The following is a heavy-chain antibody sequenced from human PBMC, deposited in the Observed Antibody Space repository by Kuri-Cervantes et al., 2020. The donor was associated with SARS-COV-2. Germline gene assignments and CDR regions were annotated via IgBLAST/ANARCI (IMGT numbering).Heavy chain of an antibody. CDR2: IKADGGEM. D-gene: IGHD2-15*01. V-gene: IGHV3-7*01. Sequence: GESLKISCEASGFTLTYRWMAWFRQAPGKGLEWVAAIKADGGEMVYVDSAKGRFTISRDNAKNSVVLKMNSLRAEDTAVYYCARELGGGSVWGQGTLVTVSS. CDR3: ARELGGGSV. J-gene: IGHJ4*02. CDR1: GFTLTYRW.